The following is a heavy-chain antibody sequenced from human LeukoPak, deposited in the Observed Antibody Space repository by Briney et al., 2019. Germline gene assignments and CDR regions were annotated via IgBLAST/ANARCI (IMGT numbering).Heavy chain of an antibody. D-gene: IGHD2-8*01. Sequence: ASVKVSCKVSGYTLTELSMHWVRQAPGKGLEWMGGFDPEDGETIYAQKFQGRVTMTEDTSTDTAYMELSSLRSEDTAVHYCATAPYCTNGVCYLGPDYWGQGTLVTVSS. CDR1: GYTLTELS. J-gene: IGHJ4*02. CDR2: FDPEDGET. CDR3: ATAPYCTNGVCYLGPDY. V-gene: IGHV1-24*01.